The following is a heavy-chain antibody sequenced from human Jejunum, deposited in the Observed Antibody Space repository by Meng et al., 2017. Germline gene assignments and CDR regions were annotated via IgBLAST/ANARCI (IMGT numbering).Heavy chain of an antibody. CDR2: IYHTGST. Sequence: GQLQEPCPVLVKPPGTLSLSCVVLGGSSSDRNWWSWARQPPGKELGWIGEIYHTGSTNYNPSLQSRVTMSLDKSKNQFFLDLTSVTAADTAVYYCARDLLGPAIAASGYFDPWGQGTLVTVSS. CDR3: ARDLLGPAIAASGYFDP. CDR1: GGSSSDRNW. J-gene: IGHJ5*02. V-gene: IGHV4-4*03. D-gene: IGHD5-12*01.